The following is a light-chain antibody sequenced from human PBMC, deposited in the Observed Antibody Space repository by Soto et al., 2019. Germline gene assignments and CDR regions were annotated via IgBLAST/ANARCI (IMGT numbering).Light chain of an antibody. V-gene: IGKV1-5*01. CDR2: DAS. CDR1: QSISSW. CDR3: QLYNSYYT. Sequence: GDRVTITCRASQSISSWLAWYQQKPGKAPKLLIYDASSLESGVPSRFSGSGSGTEFTLTISRLQPDDFADYYCQLYNSYYTFGQGTKLEIK. J-gene: IGKJ2*01.